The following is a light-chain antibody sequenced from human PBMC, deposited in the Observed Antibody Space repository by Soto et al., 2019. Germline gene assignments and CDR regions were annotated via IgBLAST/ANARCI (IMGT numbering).Light chain of an antibody. J-gene: IGKJ4*01. Sequence: EIVMTQSPATLSVSPGERATLSCRASQSVNNNLAWYQQKPGQAPRLLIYGASARATGIPARFSGSGSGTAFTLTISSLQSEDLAVYYCQQYNNWPLTFGGGTKVEIK. CDR2: GAS. CDR1: QSVNNN. V-gene: IGKV3-15*01. CDR3: QQYNNWPLT.